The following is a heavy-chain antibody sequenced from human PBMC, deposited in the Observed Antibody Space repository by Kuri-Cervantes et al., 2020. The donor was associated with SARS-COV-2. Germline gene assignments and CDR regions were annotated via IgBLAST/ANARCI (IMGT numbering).Heavy chain of an antibody. CDR3: ARESTYTFDI. J-gene: IGHJ3*02. CDR2: IFHDGST. D-gene: IGHD2-2*02. CDR1: GGAINTYNW. V-gene: IGHV4-4*02. Sequence: GSLRLSCVVSGGAINTYNWWTWVRQPPGKGLQWIGEIFHDGSTKFNPSLSLKGRVTMSLDKSKNQFSLNLTSVTAADTAVYYCARESTYTFDIWGQGTVVTVSS.